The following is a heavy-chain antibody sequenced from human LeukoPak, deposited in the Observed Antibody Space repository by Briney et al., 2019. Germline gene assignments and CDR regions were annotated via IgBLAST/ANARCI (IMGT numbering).Heavy chain of an antibody. Sequence: SETLSLTCTVSGGSISSYQWSWIRQPPGKGLEWIAYLYYSGNTNYNPSLKSRLTLSVDTSKNQFSLKLNSVIAADTALYYCARHGSTSLHYAFDIWGQGTMVTDSS. D-gene: IGHD2-2*01. CDR1: GGSISSYQ. CDR2: LYYSGNT. V-gene: IGHV4-59*01. J-gene: IGHJ3*02. CDR3: ARHGSTSLHYAFDI.